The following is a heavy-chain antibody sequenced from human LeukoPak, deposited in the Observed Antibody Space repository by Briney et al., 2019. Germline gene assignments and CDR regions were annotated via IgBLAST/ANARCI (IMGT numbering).Heavy chain of an antibody. D-gene: IGHD1-26*01. CDR1: GGSISSYY. J-gene: IGHJ4*02. CDR2: IYYSGST. CDR3: ARVRGGSYIIDY. Sequence: SETLSLTCTVSGGSISSYYWSWIRQPPGKGLEWIGYIYYSGSTNYNPSLKSRVTISVDTSKNQFSLRLSSVTAADTAVYYCARVRGGSYIIDYWGQGTLVTVSS. V-gene: IGHV4-59*01.